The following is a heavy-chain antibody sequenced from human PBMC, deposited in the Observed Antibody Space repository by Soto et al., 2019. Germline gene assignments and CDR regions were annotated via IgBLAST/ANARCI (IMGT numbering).Heavy chain of an antibody. Sequence: QVQLVQSGAEVKKPGASVTVSCKASGYTFTTYGVSWVRQAPGQGLEWLGWINGYNGNAKYAENLQGRVTMTTDTPTSTAYMELRSLRSDDAAVYYCARVGDVPYYYYGMDVWGQGTTVTVSS. D-gene: IGHD3-16*01. J-gene: IGHJ6*02. V-gene: IGHV1-18*01. CDR2: INGYNGNA. CDR1: GYTFTTYG. CDR3: ARVGDVPYYYYGMDV.